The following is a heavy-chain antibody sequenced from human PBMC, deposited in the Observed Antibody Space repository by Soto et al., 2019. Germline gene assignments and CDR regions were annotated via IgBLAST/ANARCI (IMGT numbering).Heavy chain of an antibody. J-gene: IGHJ6*02. Sequence: GASVKVSCKASGYTFTSYAMHWVRQAPGQRLEWMGWINPSGGSTSYAQKFQGRVTMTRDTSTSTVYMELSSLRSEDTAVYYCARDGSHITIFDITGGMDVWGQGTTVTVSS. V-gene: IGHV1-46*01. CDR3: ARDGSHITIFDITGGMDV. CDR2: INPSGGST. CDR1: GYTFTSYA. D-gene: IGHD3-3*01.